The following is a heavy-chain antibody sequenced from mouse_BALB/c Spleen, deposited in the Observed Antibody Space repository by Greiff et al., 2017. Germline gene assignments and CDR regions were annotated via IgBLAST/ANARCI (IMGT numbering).Heavy chain of an antibody. CDR3: ARQGFYYRYDGDY. V-gene: IGHV3-6*02. J-gene: IGHJ2*01. Sequence: EVQLQESGPGLVKPSQSLSLTCSVTGYSITSCYYWNWIRQFPGNKLEWMGYISYDGSNNYNPSLKNRISITRDTSKNQFFLKLNSVTTEDTATYYCARQGFYYRYDGDYWGQGTTLTVSS. D-gene: IGHD2-14*01. CDR2: ISYDGSN. CDR1: GYSITSCYY.